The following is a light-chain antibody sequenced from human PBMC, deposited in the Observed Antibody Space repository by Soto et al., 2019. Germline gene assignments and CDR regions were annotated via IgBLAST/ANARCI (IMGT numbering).Light chain of an antibody. CDR2: EVS. Sequence: DVVMTQTPFSLSVAPGQPASISCKSSQSLLHITGETFLFWYLQKPGQSPQLLIYEVSTRVSGVPDRFSGSGSGTDFTLEISRVETDDVGIYYCMQSTQLPPTFGQGTRLEI. J-gene: IGKJ5*01. CDR1: QSLLHITGETF. CDR3: MQSTQLPPT. V-gene: IGKV2D-29*02.